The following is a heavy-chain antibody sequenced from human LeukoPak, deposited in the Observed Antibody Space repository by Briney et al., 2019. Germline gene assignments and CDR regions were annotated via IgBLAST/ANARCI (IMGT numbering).Heavy chain of an antibody. J-gene: IGHJ6*02. CDR3: ARERTGRNYYYGMDV. Sequence: PSETLSLTCGVSGGSISSSSYYWGWIRQPPGKGLEWIGSIYYSGSTYYNPSLKSRVTISVDTSKNQFSLKLSSVTAADTAVYYCARERTGRNYYYGMDVWGQGTTVTVSS. CDR1: GGSISSSSYY. V-gene: IGHV4-39*02. D-gene: IGHD1-14*01. CDR2: IYYSGST.